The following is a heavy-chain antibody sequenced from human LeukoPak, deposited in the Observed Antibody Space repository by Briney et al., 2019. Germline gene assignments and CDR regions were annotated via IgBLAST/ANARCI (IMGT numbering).Heavy chain of an antibody. CDR3: ASGYCSSTSCQYSAFDI. V-gene: IGHV3-7*01. J-gene: IGHJ3*02. D-gene: IGHD2-2*03. CDR2: IKQDGSEK. Sequence: GGSLRLSCAASGFTFSSYWMSWVRQAPGKGLEWVANIKQDGSEKYYVDSVKGRFTISRDNAKNSLYLQMNSLRAEDTAVYYCASGYCSSTSCQYSAFDIWGQGTMVTVSS. CDR1: GFTFSSYW.